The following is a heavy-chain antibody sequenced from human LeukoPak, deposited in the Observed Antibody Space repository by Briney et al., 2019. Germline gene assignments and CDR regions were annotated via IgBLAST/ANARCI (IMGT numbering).Heavy chain of an antibody. J-gene: IGHJ4*02. Sequence: ASVKVSCKASGYTFTSYGISWVRQAPGQGLEWMGWISAYNGNTNYAQKLQGRVTMTTDTSTSTAYMELRSLRSDDTAVYYCARDLPHRGLLELDYWGQGTLVTVSS. CDR2: ISAYNGNT. V-gene: IGHV1-18*01. D-gene: IGHD1-1*01. CDR1: GYTFTSYG. CDR3: ARDLPHRGLLELDY.